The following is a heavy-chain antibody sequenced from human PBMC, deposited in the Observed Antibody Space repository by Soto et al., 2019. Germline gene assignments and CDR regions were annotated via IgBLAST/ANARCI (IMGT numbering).Heavy chain of an antibody. CDR2: INPNSGGT. Sequence: ASVKVSCKASGYTFTGYYMHWVRQAPGQGLEWMGWINPNSGGTNYAQEFQGRVTMTRDTSISTAYMELSRLRSDDTAVYYCAREYSSSNWFDPWGQGTLVTVSS. CDR1: GYTFTGYY. D-gene: IGHD6-6*01. J-gene: IGHJ5*02. CDR3: AREYSSSNWFDP. V-gene: IGHV1-2*02.